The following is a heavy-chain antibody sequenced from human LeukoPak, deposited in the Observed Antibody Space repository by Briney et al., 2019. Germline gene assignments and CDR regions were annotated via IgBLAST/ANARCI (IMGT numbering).Heavy chain of an antibody. Sequence: SGGSLRLSCAASGLSFTTYWMHWVRQAPGEGLVWVSRINGDGSSTNYADSVKGRFTISRDNAKNTLYLQMNSLRAEDTAMYYCARGGSNYGDFYYWGQGTLVTLSA. CDR1: GLSFTTYW. D-gene: IGHD4-11*01. CDR3: ARGGSNYGDFYY. CDR2: INGDGSST. V-gene: IGHV3-74*01. J-gene: IGHJ4*02.